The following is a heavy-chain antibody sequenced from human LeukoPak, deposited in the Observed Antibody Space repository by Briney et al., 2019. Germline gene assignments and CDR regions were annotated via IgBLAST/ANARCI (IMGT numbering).Heavy chain of an antibody. V-gene: IGHV3-66*01. D-gene: IGHD3-22*01. CDR1: GFTVSSNH. CDR3: ARVPHYYDSSGYYYFDY. Sequence: GGSLRLSCAASGFTVSSNHMSWVRQAPGKGLEWVSVIYSGGSTYYADSVKGRFTISRDNSKNTLYLQMNSLRAEDTAIYYCARVPHYYDSSGYYYFDYWGQGTLVTVSS. J-gene: IGHJ4*02. CDR2: IYSGGST.